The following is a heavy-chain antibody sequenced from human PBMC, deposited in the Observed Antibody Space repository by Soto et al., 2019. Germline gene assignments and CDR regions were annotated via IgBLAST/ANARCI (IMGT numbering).Heavy chain of an antibody. CDR3: ARDLTKYYDSSYGMEV. CDR2: IYYSGST. J-gene: IGHJ6*02. V-gene: IGHV4-31*03. CDR1: GGSISSGGYY. D-gene: IGHD3-3*01. Sequence: QVQLQESGPGLVKPSQTLSLTCTVSGGSISSGGYYWSWIRQHPGKGLEWIGYIYYSGSTYYNPSLKSRVTISVDTSKNQFSLKLSSVTAADTAVYYCARDLTKYYDSSYGMEVWGQGTTVTVSS.